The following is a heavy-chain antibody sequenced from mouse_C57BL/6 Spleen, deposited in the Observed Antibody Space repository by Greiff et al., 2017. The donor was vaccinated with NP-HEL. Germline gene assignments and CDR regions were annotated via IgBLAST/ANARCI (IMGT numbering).Heavy chain of an antibody. CDR3: ARFDSMLYYYAMDY. V-gene: IGHV1-26*01. D-gene: IGHD2-4*01. J-gene: IGHJ4*01. Sequence: EVQLQQSGPELVKPGASVKISCKASGYTFTDYYMNWVKQSHGKSLEWIGDINPNNGGTSYNQKLKGKATMTVDKSSSTAYMELRSLTSEDSAVYYCARFDSMLYYYAMDYWGQGTSVTVST. CDR2: INPNNGGT. CDR1: GYTFTDYY.